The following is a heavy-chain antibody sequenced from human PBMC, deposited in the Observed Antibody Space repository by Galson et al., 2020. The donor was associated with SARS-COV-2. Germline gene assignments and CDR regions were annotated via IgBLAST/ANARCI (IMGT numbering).Heavy chain of an antibody. V-gene: IGHV4-39*07. J-gene: IGHJ4*02. CDR3: ERGRRESWIQLWVRGAFDY. CDR1: GGSISSSSYY. CDR2: IYYSGST. D-gene: IGHD5-18*01. Sequence: SETLSLTCTVSGGSISSSSYYWGWIRQPPGKGLEWIGSIYYSGSTYYNPSLKSRVTISVDTSKNQFSLKLSSVTAADTAVYYCERGRRESWIQLWVRGAFDYWGQGTLVTVSS.